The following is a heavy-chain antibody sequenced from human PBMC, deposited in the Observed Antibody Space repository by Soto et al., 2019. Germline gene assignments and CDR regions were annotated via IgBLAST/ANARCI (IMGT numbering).Heavy chain of an antibody. V-gene: IGHV3-53*01. CDR2: LYSNCNT. CDR3: ARPTGFFDGMDL. Sequence: PGGSLRLSCAVSGLTVRTNYMTWVRQAPGRGLEWVSSLYSNCNTYYADPVKGRFTTSRDNSKNTLYLQMNSLRVEDTAVYYCARPTGFFDGMDLWGQGTMVTVSS. CDR1: GLTVRTNY. D-gene: IGHD3-10*01. J-gene: IGHJ6*02.